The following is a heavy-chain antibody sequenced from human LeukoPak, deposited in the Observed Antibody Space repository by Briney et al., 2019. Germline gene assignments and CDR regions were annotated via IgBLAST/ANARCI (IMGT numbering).Heavy chain of an antibody. CDR1: GFTVSSNY. V-gene: IGHV3-30-3*01. D-gene: IGHD3-22*01. J-gene: IGHJ4*02. CDR2: ISYDGSNK. CDR3: AREGRLDDSSGYYYEEYRGYYFDY. Sequence: GGSLRLSCAASGFTVSSNYMSWVRQAPGKALEWVAVISYDGSNKYYADSVKGRFTISRDNSENTLYLQMNSLRAEDTAVYYCAREGRLDDSSGYYYEEYRGYYFDYWGQGTLVTVSS.